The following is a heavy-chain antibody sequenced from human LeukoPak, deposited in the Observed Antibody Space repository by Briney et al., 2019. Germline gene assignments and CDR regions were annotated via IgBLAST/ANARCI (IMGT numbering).Heavy chain of an antibody. CDR2: IYHGGNT. Sequence: SGTLSLTCGVSGGSITSNEWWSWVRQPPGKGLEWIGDIYHGGNTNYNPSLESRVTISLDKSKNQFSLNLRSVTAADTAVYYCAANGYYCIEHWGQGTLVTVSS. V-gene: IGHV4-4*02. J-gene: IGHJ1*01. CDR1: GGSITSNEW. D-gene: IGHD3-3*01. CDR3: AANGYYCIEH.